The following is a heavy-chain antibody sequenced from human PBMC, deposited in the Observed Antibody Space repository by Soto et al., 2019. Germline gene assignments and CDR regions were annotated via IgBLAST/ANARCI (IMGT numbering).Heavy chain of an antibody. Sequence: EVQLVESGGGLVQPGGSLRLSCAASGFTFSSYSMNWVRQAPGKGLEWVSYISSSSSTIYYADSVKGRFTISRDNAKNSLYLQMNSLRAEDTAVYYCARGELVVAAKGLYYYYYTDVWGKGTTVTVSS. CDR3: ARGELVVAAKGLYYYYYTDV. V-gene: IGHV3-48*01. CDR2: ISSSSSTI. CDR1: GFTFSSYS. J-gene: IGHJ6*03. D-gene: IGHD2-15*01.